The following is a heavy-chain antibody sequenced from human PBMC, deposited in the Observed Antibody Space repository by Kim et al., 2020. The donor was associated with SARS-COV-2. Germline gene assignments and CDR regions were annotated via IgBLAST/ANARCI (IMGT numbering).Heavy chain of an antibody. J-gene: IGHJ5*02. V-gene: IGHV1-3*01. CDR2: T. Sequence: TKYSQRFQGRVTITRDTSASTVYMEMSSLTSEDTAIHYCARGWSATGIDPWGQGTLVTVSS. CDR3: ARGWSATGIDP. D-gene: IGHD2-15*01.